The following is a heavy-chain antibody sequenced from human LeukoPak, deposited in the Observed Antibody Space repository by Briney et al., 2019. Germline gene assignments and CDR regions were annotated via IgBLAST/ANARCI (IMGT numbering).Heavy chain of an antibody. CDR1: GFTFSRHA. CDR2: TGLNSVNT. V-gene: IGHV3-23*01. D-gene: IGHD2-15*01. J-gene: IGHJ4*02. Sequence: GGSLRLSCAASGFTFSRHAMSWVRRAPGKGLEWVSTTGLNSVNTLCAESVQGRFSISRDTSKNTLFLQMNSLRAEDTAVYYCAKETSGYCAGGACYSFHYFDYWGQGILVTVSA. CDR3: AKETSGYCAGGACYSFHYFDY.